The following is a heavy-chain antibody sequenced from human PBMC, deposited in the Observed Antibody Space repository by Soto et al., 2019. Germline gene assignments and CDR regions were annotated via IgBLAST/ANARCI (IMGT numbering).Heavy chain of an antibody. J-gene: IGHJ6*02. CDR3: ARESNYDSSGPFMGRDFDYYYYGMDV. CDR1: GGSMNTYY. CDR2: IYYSEST. Sequence: PSETLSLTCTVSGGSMNTYYWGWFRQPPGKGLEWVGYIYYSESTTYSPYLKSRVTISVDTSKILFSLKLDFVSAAYTAVYYCARESNYDSSGPFMGRDFDYYYYGMDVWGQGTTVT. V-gene: IGHV4-59*12. D-gene: IGHD3-22*01.